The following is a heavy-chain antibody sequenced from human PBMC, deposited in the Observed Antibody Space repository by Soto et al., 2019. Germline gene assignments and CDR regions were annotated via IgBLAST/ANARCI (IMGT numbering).Heavy chain of an antibody. D-gene: IGHD3-3*01. CDR1: GGTFSSYA. CDR3: ARDKVGTIFGVVLYMDV. J-gene: IGHJ6*02. V-gene: IGHV1-69*13. Sequence: SVKVSCKASGGTFSSYAISWVRQAPGQGLEWMGGIIPIFGTANYAQKFQGRVTITADESTSTAYMELSSLRSEDTAVHYCARDKVGTIFGVVLYMDVWGQGTTVTVSS. CDR2: IIPIFGTA.